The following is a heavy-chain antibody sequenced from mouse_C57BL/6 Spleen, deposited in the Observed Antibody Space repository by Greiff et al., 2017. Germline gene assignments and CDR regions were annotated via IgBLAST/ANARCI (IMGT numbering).Heavy chain of an antibody. CDR3: AREGTYGNYVGFDY. J-gene: IGHJ2*01. D-gene: IGHD2-1*01. Sequence: VQLQQSGAELVRPGTSVKVSCKASGYAFTNYLIEWVKQRPGQGLEWIGVINPGSGGTNYNEKFKGKATLTADKSSSTAYMQLSSLTSEDSAVYYCAREGTYGNYVGFDYWGQGTTLTVSS. CDR1: GYAFTNYL. V-gene: IGHV1-54*01. CDR2: INPGSGGT.